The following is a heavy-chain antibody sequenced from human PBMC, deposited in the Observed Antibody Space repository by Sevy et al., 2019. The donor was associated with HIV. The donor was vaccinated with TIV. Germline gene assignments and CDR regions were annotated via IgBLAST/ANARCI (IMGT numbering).Heavy chain of an antibody. V-gene: IGHV3-21*04. D-gene: IGHD3-3*01. CDR3: ARDFTIFGVVSGIDY. CDR1: GFNFRTYS. CDR2: ISNDSSYI. Sequence: GGSLRLSCAASGFNFRTYSMNWVRQAPGKGLEWLSSISNDSSYIYYSYLVKGRFTISRANAKNLLFLQMNNLRVEDTAIYYCARDFTIFGVVSGIDYWGQGNLVTVSS. J-gene: IGHJ4*01.